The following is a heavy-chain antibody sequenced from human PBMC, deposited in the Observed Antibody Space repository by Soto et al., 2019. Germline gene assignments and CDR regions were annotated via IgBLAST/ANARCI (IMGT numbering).Heavy chain of an antibody. CDR3: AKGESGSSWDFDY. D-gene: IGHD6-13*01. V-gene: IGHV3-23*01. CDR1: GFTFSSHA. Sequence: GGSLRLSCADSGFTFSSHAMSWVRQAPGKGLEWVSGISGSGKNTYSADSVKGRFTISRDNSKKTVYLQMNSLRAEDTAIYYCAKGESGSSWDFDYWGQGSLVTVSS. J-gene: IGHJ4*02. CDR2: ISGSGKNT.